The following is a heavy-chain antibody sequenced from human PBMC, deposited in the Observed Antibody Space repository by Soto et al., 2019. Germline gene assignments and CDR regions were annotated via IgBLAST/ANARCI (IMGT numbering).Heavy chain of an antibody. V-gene: IGHV3-30-3*01. CDR2: ISYDGNNK. D-gene: IGHD4-17*01. J-gene: IGHJ3*02. Sequence: VQLIQSGGGVVQPGRSLRLSCAASGFTFSDYSLHWVRRAPGKGLQWVALISYDGNNKDFADSVNGRFSISRDNSRNTLYLQLNSLRLEDTGIYYGARDVSPYGEPHDAFDIWGQGTLVSVSS. CDR3: ARDVSPYGEPHDAFDI. CDR1: GFTFSDYS.